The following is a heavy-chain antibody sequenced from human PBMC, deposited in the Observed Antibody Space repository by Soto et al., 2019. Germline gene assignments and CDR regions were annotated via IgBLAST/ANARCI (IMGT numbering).Heavy chain of an antibody. Sequence: QVQLVQSGAEVKKPGASVKVSCKASGYTFTSYYMHWVRQAPGQGLEWMGIINPSGGSTSYAQKFQGRVTMTRDTSTSTVYMELSSLRSEDTAVYYCARVLVRYCGYDWGYFDYWGQGTLVTVSS. CDR2: INPSGGST. CDR3: ARVLVRYCGYDWGYFDY. J-gene: IGHJ4*02. D-gene: IGHD5-12*01. V-gene: IGHV1-46*03. CDR1: GYTFTSYY.